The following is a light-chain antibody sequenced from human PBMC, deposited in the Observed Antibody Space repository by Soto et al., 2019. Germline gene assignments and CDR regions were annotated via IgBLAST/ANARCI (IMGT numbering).Light chain of an antibody. Sequence: EIVLTQSPGTLSLSPGERATLSCRASQSVSSSYLAWYQHKPGQAPRLLISGASSRATGIPDRFSGSGSGTDFTLTISRLEPEDFAVYYCQQYGTSPGTFGRRTKVEIK. J-gene: IGKJ1*01. V-gene: IGKV3-20*01. CDR2: GAS. CDR1: QSVSSSY. CDR3: QQYGTSPGT.